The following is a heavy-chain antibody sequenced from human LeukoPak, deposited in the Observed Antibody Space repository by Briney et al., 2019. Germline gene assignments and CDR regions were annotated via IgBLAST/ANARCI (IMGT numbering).Heavy chain of an antibody. V-gene: IGHV4-59*08. CDR3: ARHMSVSYDAFDL. CDR2: VYYTGRT. CDR1: GGSLTGYY. J-gene: IGHJ3*01. D-gene: IGHD3-10*01. Sequence: SETLSLTCTVSGGSLTGYYWSWIRQPPGKGLEWIAYVYYTGRTLYNPSLESRVTISVDTSKTQISLKLTSVTAADTAVYYCARHMSVSYDAFDLWGRGTPVTVSS.